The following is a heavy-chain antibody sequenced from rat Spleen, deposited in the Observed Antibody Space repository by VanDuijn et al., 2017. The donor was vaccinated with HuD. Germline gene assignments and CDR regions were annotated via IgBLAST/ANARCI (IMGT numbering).Heavy chain of an antibody. CDR1: RFTLSNYY. D-gene: IGHD5-1*01. CDR2: ISYDGSST. J-gene: IGHJ2*01. V-gene: IGHV5-29*01. Sequence: EVQLVESGGDLVQPGRSLKLSCAVSRFTLSNYYMAWVRQAPTKGLEWVATISYDGSSTYSRDSVKGRFTISRDNAKSTLYLQMDSLRSEDTATYYCARQNWPYYFDYWGQGVMVTVSS. CDR3: ARQNWPYYFDY.